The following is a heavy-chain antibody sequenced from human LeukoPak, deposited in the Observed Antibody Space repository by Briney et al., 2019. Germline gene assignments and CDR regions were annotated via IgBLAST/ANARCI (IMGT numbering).Heavy chain of an antibody. CDR1: GYTFTGYY. J-gene: IGHJ6*03. CDR3: ARNGSPRFYYYYYMDV. V-gene: IGHV1-2*02. CDR2: INPNSGGT. Sequence: GASVKVSCKASGYTFTGYYMHWVRQAPGQGLEWMGWINPNSGGTNYAQRFQGRVTMTRDTSISTAYTELSRLRSDDTAVYYCARNGSPRFYYYYYMDVWGKGTTVTVSS. D-gene: IGHD2-8*01.